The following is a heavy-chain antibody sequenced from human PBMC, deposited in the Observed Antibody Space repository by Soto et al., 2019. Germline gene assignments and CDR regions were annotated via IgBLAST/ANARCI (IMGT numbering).Heavy chain of an antibody. J-gene: IGHJ4*02. Sequence: PSETLSLTCAVYGGSFSGYYWSWIRQPPGKGLEWIGEINHSGSTNYNPSLKSRVTISVDTSKNQFSLKLSSVTAADTAVYYCARGSRTYDFWSGSRYFDYWGQGTLVTVSS. CDR1: GGSFSGYY. V-gene: IGHV4-34*01. CDR3: ARGSRTYDFWSGSRYFDY. CDR2: INHSGST. D-gene: IGHD3-3*01.